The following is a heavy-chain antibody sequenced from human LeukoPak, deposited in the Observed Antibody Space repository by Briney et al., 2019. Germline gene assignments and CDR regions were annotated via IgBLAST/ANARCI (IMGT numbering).Heavy chain of an antibody. CDR3: ARVPGYCSGGSCYLGSENWFDP. CDR2: IIPIFGTA. Sequence: GASVKVSCKASGGTFSSYAISWVRQAPGQGLEWMGGIIPIFGTANYAQKFQGRVTITADESTSTAYMELSSLRSEDTAVYYCARVPGYCSGGSCYLGSENWFDPWGQGTLVTVSS. J-gene: IGHJ5*02. V-gene: IGHV1-69*13. D-gene: IGHD2-15*01. CDR1: GGTFSSYA.